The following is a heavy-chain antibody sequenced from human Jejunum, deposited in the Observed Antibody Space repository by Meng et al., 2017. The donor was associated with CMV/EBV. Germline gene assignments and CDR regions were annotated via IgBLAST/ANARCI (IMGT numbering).Heavy chain of an antibody. CDR2: ISWDGGDT. V-gene: IGHV3-43*01. J-gene: IGHJ3*01. D-gene: IGHD3-16*01. CDR3: ATIGGLQAFDF. CDR1: GFYLEDYT. Sequence: ASGFYLEDYTMHWVRQAPGKSLEWVSLISWDGGDTLYADSVRGRFTISRDDSKNSLYLHMSSLRADDTAFYYCATIGGLQAFDFWGQGTMVTVSS.